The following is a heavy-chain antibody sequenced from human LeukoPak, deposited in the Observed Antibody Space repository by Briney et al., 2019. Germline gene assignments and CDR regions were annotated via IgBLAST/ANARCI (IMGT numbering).Heavy chain of an antibody. CDR3: ARDSSYEAFDI. J-gene: IGHJ3*02. Sequence: GASVKVSCKASGYTFISYTVTWVLQAPGQGLEWMGWISPYNGNTNFAQKFQGRVTMTTDTSTSTAYMELRSLRSDDTAVYYCARDSSYEAFDIWGQGTMVTVSS. V-gene: IGHV1-18*01. CDR1: GYTFISYT. CDR2: ISPYNGNT. D-gene: IGHD6-19*01.